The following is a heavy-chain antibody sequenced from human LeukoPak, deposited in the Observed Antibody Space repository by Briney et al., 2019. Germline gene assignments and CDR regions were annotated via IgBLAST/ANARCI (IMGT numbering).Heavy chain of an antibody. CDR1: GFTFSSYE. Sequence: QPVGSLRLSCAASGFTFSSYEMNWVRQAPGKRLEWVSYISSSGSTIYYADSVRGRFTISRDNAKNSLYLQMNSLRAEDTAVYYCAMYGSFFDYWGQGTLVTVSS. V-gene: IGHV3-48*03. D-gene: IGHD2-8*01. CDR3: AMYGSFFDY. J-gene: IGHJ4*02. CDR2: ISSSGSTI.